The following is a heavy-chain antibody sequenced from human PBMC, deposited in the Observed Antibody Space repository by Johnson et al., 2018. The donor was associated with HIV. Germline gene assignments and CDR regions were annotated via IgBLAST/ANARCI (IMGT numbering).Heavy chain of an antibody. Sequence: VQLVESGGGLVQPGRSLRLSCAASGFTFDDYAMHWVRQAPGKGLEWVSGISWNSGSIGYADSVKGRFTISRDNAKNTLYLHMTSLRVEDTAVYYCAKDLVLMDFGGAFDVWGQGTMVTVSS. CDR1: GFTFDDYA. CDR2: ISWNSGSI. J-gene: IGHJ3*01. D-gene: IGHD2-8*01. CDR3: AKDLVLMDFGGAFDV. V-gene: IGHV3-9*01.